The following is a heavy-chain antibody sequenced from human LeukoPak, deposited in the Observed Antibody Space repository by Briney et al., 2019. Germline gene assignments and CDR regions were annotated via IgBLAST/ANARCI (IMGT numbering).Heavy chain of an antibody. CDR3: AKESGQQLLHNTTFDY. D-gene: IGHD6-13*01. V-gene: IGHV3-23*01. CDR1: GFTFSSYA. Sequence: PGGSLRLSCAASGFTFSSYAMSWVRQPPGKGLEWVSAISGSGGSTYYADSVKGRFTISRDNSKNTLYLQMNSLRAEDTAVYYCAKESGQQLLHNTTFDYWGQGTLVTVSS. CDR2: ISGSGGST. J-gene: IGHJ4*02.